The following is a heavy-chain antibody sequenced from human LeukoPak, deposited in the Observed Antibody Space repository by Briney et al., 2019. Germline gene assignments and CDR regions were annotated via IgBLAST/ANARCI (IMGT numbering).Heavy chain of an antibody. V-gene: IGHV4-30-4*01. D-gene: IGHD5-24*01. Sequence: SQTLSLTCTVSGGSISSGDYYWSWIRQPPGKGLEWIGYIYYSGSTNYNPSLKSRVTISVDTSKNQFSLKLSSVTAADTAVYYCARASRDGYNWYYWGQGTLVTVSS. CDR3: ARASRDGYNWYY. CDR2: IYYSGST. CDR1: GGSISSGDYY. J-gene: IGHJ4*02.